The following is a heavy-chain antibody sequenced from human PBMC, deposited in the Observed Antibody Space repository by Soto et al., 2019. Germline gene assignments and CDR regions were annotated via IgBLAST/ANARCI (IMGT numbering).Heavy chain of an antibody. CDR3: ASGYGSVYRAFDN. Sequence: QVQLVQSGAEVKRPGSSVKVSCKASGDTFNFYSINWVRQAPGLGLEWMGRVNPIVSMSNYAQKFQGRVTMTEDKSTSTASMELSSLRSEDTGIYYCASGYGSVYRAFDNWGQGALGTGSS. J-gene: IGHJ4*02. V-gene: IGHV1-69*02. CDR2: VNPIVSMS. D-gene: IGHD3-10*01. CDR1: GDTFNFYS.